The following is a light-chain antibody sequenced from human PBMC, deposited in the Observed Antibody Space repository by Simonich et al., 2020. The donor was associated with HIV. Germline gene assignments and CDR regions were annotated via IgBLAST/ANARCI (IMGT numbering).Light chain of an antibody. CDR2: WAS. CDR1: QSVLYSSNNKNY. J-gene: IGKJ2*01. CDR3: QQYYSTPYT. Sequence: DIVMTQSPDSLAVSLGARATINCKSSQSVLYSSNNKNYLAWYQQQPGQPPKLLIYWASAREFGVPDRFSGSGSGTDFTLTISSLQTEDVALYYCQQYYSTPYTFGQGTKVEIK. V-gene: IGKV4-1*01.